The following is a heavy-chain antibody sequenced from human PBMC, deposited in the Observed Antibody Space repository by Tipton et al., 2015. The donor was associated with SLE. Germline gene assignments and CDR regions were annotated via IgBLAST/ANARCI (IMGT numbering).Heavy chain of an antibody. V-gene: IGHV4-59*01. Sequence: TLSLTCTVSGVSISPNYWSWIRQPPGKGLEWIGYIYYSGSTNYNPSLKSRVTISVDTSKNQFSLKLSSVTAADTAVYYCARDRGIAARPSYYYYYMDVWGKGTTVTVSS. J-gene: IGHJ6*03. D-gene: IGHD6-6*01. CDR2: IYYSGST. CDR3: ARDRGIAARPSYYYYYMDV. CDR1: GVSISPNY.